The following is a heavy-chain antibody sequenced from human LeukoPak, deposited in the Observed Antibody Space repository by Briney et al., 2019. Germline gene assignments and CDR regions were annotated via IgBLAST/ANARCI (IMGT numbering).Heavy chain of an antibody. D-gene: IGHD2-21*01. CDR1: GYTLTELS. CDR2: FDPEDGET. CDR3: ATGRILWWPVDC. V-gene: IGHV1-24*01. Sequence: ASVKVSCKVSGYTLTELSMHWVRQAPGKGLEWMGGFDPEDGETIYAQKFQGRVTMTEDTSTDTAYMELSSLRSEDTAVYYCATGRILWWPVDCWGQGTLVTVSS. J-gene: IGHJ4*02.